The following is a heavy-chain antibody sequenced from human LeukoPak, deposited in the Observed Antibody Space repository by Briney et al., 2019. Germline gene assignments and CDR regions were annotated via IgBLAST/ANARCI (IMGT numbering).Heavy chain of an antibody. V-gene: IGHV4-38-2*02. D-gene: IGHD2-2*01. CDR1: GYSISSGYY. CDR2: IYHSGST. CDR3: ARDPLVPHY. J-gene: IGHJ4*02. Sequence: SETLSLTCTVSGYSISSGYYWGWIRQPPGKGLEWIGSIYHSGSTYYNPSLKSRVTISVDTSKNQFPLKLSSVTAADTAVYYCARDPLVPHYWGQGTLVTVSS.